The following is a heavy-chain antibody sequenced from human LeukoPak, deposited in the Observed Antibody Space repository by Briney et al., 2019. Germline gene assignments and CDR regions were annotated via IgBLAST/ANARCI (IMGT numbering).Heavy chain of an antibody. D-gene: IGHD3-3*01. J-gene: IGHJ5*02. CDR3: ARDPFDFWSGYYTTSWFDP. CDR2: ISAYNGNT. CDR1: GYTFTSYG. Sequence: GASVWVSCKASGYTFTSYGISWVRQAPGQGLEWVGWISAYNGNTNYAQKLQGRVTMTTDTSTSTAYMELRSLRSDDTAVYYCARDPFDFWSGYYTTSWFDPWGQGTLVTVSS. V-gene: IGHV1-18*01.